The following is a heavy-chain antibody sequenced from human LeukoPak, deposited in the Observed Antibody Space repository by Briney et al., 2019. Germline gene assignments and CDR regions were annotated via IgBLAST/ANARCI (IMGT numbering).Heavy chain of an antibody. CDR1: GYTFTSYY. CDR2: INPSGGST. Sequence: ASVKVSCKASGYTFTSYYMHWVRQAPGQGLEWMGIINPSGGSTSYAQKFQGRVTMTRDTSTSTVYMELSSLRSEDTAVYYCARDFFEQAPYYYDSSGWGFDYWGQGTLVTVSS. CDR3: ARDFFEQAPYYYDSSGWGFDY. D-gene: IGHD3-22*01. V-gene: IGHV1-46*01. J-gene: IGHJ4*02.